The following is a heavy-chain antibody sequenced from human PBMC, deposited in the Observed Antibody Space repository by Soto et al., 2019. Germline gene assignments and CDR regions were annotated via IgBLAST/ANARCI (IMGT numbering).Heavy chain of an antibody. CDR3: ARDLRYDILTGYPIDY. Sequence: ASVKVSCKASGYTFTSYGISWVRQAPGQGLEWMGWISAYNGNTNYAQKLQGRVTMTTDTSTSTAYMELRSLRSDDTAVYYCARDLRYDILTGYPIDYWGQGTLVTVS. D-gene: IGHD3-9*01. V-gene: IGHV1-18*04. CDR2: ISAYNGNT. CDR1: GYTFTSYG. J-gene: IGHJ4*02.